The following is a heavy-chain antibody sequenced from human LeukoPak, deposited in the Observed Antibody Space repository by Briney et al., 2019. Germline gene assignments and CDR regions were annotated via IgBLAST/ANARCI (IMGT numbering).Heavy chain of an antibody. CDR2: ISPSGAST. D-gene: IGHD3-16*01. Sequence: RASVKVSCKASGYTFTSYYVHWVRQAPGQGLEWMGIISPSGASTSYAQKFQGRVTMTRDMSTSTVYMELNSLRAEDTAVYYCARAGYYDYVWGSSNFDYWGQGTLVTVSS. J-gene: IGHJ4*02. CDR1: GYTFTSYY. CDR3: ARAGYYDYVWGSSNFDY. V-gene: IGHV1-46*01.